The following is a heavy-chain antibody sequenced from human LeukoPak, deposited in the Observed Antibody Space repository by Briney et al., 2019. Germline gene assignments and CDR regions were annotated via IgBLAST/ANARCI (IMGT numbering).Heavy chain of an antibody. J-gene: IGHJ4*02. D-gene: IGHD3-10*01. Sequence: SEALSLTCAVYGGSFSGYYWSWIRQPPGKGLEWIGEINHSGSTNYNPSLKSRVTISVDTSKNQFSLKLSSVTAADTAVYYCARGRGGHYYGSGTDWGQGTLVTVSS. CDR2: INHSGST. V-gene: IGHV4-34*01. CDR3: ARGRGGHYYGSGTD. CDR1: GGSFSGYY.